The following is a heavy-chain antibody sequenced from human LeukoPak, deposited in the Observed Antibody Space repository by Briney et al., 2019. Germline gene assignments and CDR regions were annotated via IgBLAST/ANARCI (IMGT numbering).Heavy chain of an antibody. D-gene: IGHD1-1*01. J-gene: IGHJ4*02. CDR1: GLTVSSNY. V-gene: IGHV3-66*03. CDR3: AKLGRWQILDY. Sequence: GGSLTLTCAAYGLTVSSNYMNWVRQAPGKGLEWVSVIYKFDRTNYAHSLRGRFTISVDNSKNSLYLKMNSLRGEDTAVYHCAKLGRWQILDYWGQGTLVTVSS. CDR2: IYKFDRT.